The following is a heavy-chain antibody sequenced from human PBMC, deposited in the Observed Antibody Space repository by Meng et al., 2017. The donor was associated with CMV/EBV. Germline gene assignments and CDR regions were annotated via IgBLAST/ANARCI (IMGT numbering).Heavy chain of an antibody. Sequence: GESLKISCAASGFTFSSYAMSWVRQAPGKGLEWVSAISGSGGSTYYPDSVKGRFTISRDNSKNTLYLQMNSLRAEDTAVYYCAKEGLEYLAAGYNWFDPWGQGTLVTVSS. CDR1: GFTFSSYA. D-gene: IGHD6-13*01. V-gene: IGHV3-23*01. J-gene: IGHJ5*02. CDR3: AKEGLEYLAAGYNWFDP. CDR2: ISGSGGST.